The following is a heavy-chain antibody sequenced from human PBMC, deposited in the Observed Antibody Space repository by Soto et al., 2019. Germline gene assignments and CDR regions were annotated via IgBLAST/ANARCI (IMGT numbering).Heavy chain of an antibody. D-gene: IGHD3-9*01. CDR2: IYPGDSDT. CDR3: ARPGRNYDILTGYYYYGMDV. V-gene: IGHV5-51*01. CDR1: GYSFTSYW. Sequence: GESLKISCKGSGYSFTSYWIGWVRQMPGKGLEWMGIIYPGDSDTRYSPSFQGQVTISADKSISTAYLQWSSLKASDTAMYYCARPGRNYDILTGYYYYGMDVWGKGTTVTVS. J-gene: IGHJ6*04.